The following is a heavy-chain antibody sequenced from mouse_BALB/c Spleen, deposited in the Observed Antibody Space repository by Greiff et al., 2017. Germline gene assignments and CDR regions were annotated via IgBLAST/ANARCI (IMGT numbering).Heavy chain of an antibody. CDR3: ARHDYDGFAY. J-gene: IGHJ3*01. CDR1: GYTFTSYW. CDR2: IDPSDSET. V-gene: IGHV1-69*02. Sequence: QVQLQQPGAELVKPGAPVKLSCKASGYTFTSYWMNWVKQRPGRGLEWIGRIDPSDSETHYNQKFKDKATLTVDKSSSTAYIQLSSLTSEDSAVYYCARHDYDGFAYWGQGTLVTVSA. D-gene: IGHD2-4*01.